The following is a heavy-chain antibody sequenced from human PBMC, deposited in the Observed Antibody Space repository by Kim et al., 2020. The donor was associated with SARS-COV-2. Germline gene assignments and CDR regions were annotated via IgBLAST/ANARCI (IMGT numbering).Heavy chain of an antibody. Sequence: GGSLRLSCAASGFSFTNHPLNWVRQAPGKGLEWVSSISGSATQIYYADSVTGRFTISRDNAKKIVFLQMNGLTAEDTGLYFCARDGSYYTLDVWGLGTPVTVSS. V-gene: IGHV3-21*01. D-gene: IGHD1-26*01. CDR1: GFSFTNHP. CDR3: ARDGSYYTLDV. J-gene: IGHJ4*02. CDR2: ISGSATQI.